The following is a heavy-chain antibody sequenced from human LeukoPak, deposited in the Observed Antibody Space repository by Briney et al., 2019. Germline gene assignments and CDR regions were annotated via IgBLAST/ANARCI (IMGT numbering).Heavy chain of an antibody. Sequence: ASVTVSFTSSAYTFSVYYMHWVRQAPGQGLEWMGWINPKSGVTNYAQKFQGRVTMTWDTSINTTFMELSRLRSDDTAVYYCARRIAVAGSPVYYFDYWGQGTLVTVSS. CDR2: INPKSGVT. CDR3: ARRIAVAGSPVYYFDY. J-gene: IGHJ4*02. V-gene: IGHV1-2*02. D-gene: IGHD6-19*01. CDR1: AYTFSVYY.